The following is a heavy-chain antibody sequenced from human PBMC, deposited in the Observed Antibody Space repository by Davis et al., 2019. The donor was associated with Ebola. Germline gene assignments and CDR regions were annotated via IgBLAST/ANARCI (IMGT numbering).Heavy chain of an antibody. J-gene: IGHJ5*02. CDR2: ISGSGGST. D-gene: IGHD2-2*01. Sequence: PGGSLRLSCAASGFTFSSYAMSWVRQAPGKGLEWVSAISGSGGSTYYADSVKGRFTISRDNSKNTLYLQMNSLRAEDTAVYYCARGFGGRSSSTSPMWFDPWGQGTLVTVSS. V-gene: IGHV3-23*01. CDR3: ARGFGGRSSSTSPMWFDP. CDR1: GFTFSSYA.